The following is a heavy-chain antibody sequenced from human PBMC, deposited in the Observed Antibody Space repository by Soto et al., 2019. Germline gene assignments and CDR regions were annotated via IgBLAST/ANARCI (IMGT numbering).Heavy chain of an antibody. CDR2: IYYSGST. Sequence: SETLSLTCTVSGGSISSYYWNWIRQPPGKGLEWIGYIYYSGSTNYNPSLKSRVTLSVDTSKHQFSLEVSSVTAADTAVYYCARDRDGYNYFDYWGQGTLVTVSS. CDR1: GGSISSYY. CDR3: ARDRDGYNYFDY. J-gene: IGHJ4*01. V-gene: IGHV4-59*01. D-gene: IGHD5-12*01.